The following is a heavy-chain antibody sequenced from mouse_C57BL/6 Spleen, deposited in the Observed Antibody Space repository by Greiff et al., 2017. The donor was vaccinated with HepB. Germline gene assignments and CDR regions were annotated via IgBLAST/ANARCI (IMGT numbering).Heavy chain of an antibody. D-gene: IGHD1-1*01. CDR3: ARYTTVVAPDY. CDR1: GYTFTSYW. CDR2: IDPSDSYT. J-gene: IGHJ2*01. V-gene: IGHV1-50*01. Sequence: VHLVESGAELVKPGASVKLSCKASGYTFTSYWMQWVKQRPGQGLEWIGEIDPSDSYTNYNQKFKGKATLTVDTSSSTAYMQLSSLTSEDSAVYYCARYTTVVAPDYWGQGTTLTVSS.